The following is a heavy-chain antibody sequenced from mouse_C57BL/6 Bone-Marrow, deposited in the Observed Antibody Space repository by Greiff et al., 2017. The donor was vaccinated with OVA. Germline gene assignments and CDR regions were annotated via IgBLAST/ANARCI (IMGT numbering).Heavy chain of an antibody. V-gene: IGHV7-1*01. D-gene: IGHD2-4*01. CDR1: GFTFSDFY. CDR3: ARDAWPDYGGFAY. J-gene: IGHJ3*01. Sequence: EVQVVESGGGLVQSGRSLRLSCATSGFTFSDFYMEWVRQAPGKGLEWIAASRNKANDYTTEYSASVKGRFIVSRDTSQSILYLQMNALRAEDTAIYYCARDAWPDYGGFAYWGQGTLVTVSA. CDR2: SRNKANDYTT.